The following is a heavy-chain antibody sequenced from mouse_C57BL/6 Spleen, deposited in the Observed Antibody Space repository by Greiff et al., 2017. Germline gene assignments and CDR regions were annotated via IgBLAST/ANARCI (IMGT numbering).Heavy chain of an antibody. J-gene: IGHJ3*01. CDR1: GYTFPSYW. CDR3: ARDGEGSSGPCAY. D-gene: IGHD3-2*02. Sequence: VQLQQSGAELAKPGASVKLSCKASGYTFPSYWMHWVKQRPGQGLEWIGYINPSSGYTKYNQKFKDKATLTADKSSSTAYMQLSSLTYEDSAVYYCARDGEGSSGPCAYWGQGTLVTVSA. V-gene: IGHV1-7*01. CDR2: INPSSGYT.